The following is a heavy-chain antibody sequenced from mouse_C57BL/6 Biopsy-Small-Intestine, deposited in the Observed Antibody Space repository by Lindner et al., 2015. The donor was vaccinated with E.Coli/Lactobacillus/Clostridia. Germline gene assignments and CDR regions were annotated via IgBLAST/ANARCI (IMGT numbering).Heavy chain of an antibody. CDR3: VGDLTKYYDILTGSDMVDY. Sequence: SVKVSCKASGYTFTGYYMHWVRQAPGQGLEWMGWINPNNGDTSYTQKFQGRVTMTRDTSINTVYMELSRLRSDDTAVYYCVGDLTKYYDILTGSDMVDYWGQGTLVTVSS. V-gene: IGHV1-53*01. CDR2: INPNNGDT. D-gene: IGHD2-4*01. CDR1: GYTFTGYY. J-gene: IGHJ4*01.